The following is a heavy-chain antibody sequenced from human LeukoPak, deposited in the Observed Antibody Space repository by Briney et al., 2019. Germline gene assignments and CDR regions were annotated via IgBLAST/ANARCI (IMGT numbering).Heavy chain of an antibody. Sequence: GGSLRLSYAASGFTFDDYGMSWVRQAPGKGLEWVSRINWNGGSTGYADSVKGRFTISRDNAKNSLYLQMNSLRAEDTALYYCARAPHCGYDYDYWGQGTLVTVSS. CDR3: ARAPHCGYDYDY. J-gene: IGHJ4*02. D-gene: IGHD5-12*01. V-gene: IGHV3-20*03. CDR1: GFTFDDYG. CDR2: INWNGGST.